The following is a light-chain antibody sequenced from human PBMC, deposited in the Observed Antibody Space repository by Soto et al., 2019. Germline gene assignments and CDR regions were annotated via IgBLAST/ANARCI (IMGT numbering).Light chain of an antibody. CDR1: QSLNTR. V-gene: IGKV1-5*01. CDR2: DAS. Sequence: DIQLTQSPSTLSASVGDRVTLTCRASQSLNTRLAWYQQRPGKAPKLLIYDASTLESGVPSRFSGSGSGTEFTLTISSLEPEDFAVYYCQQRSNWPPITFGQGTRLEIK. J-gene: IGKJ5*01. CDR3: QQRSNWPPIT.